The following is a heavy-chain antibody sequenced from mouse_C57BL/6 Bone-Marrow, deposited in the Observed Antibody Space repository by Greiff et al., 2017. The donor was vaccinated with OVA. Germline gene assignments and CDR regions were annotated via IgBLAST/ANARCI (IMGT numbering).Heavy chain of an antibody. V-gene: IGHV1-39*01. CDR2: INSNQGPT. J-gene: IGHJ3*01. CDR3: ERYYCNCYGAWFAY. Sequence: EVKLQASGPELVKPGASVKISCKASGYSFTDHHLNWVKTSNGKSPEWIGVINSNQGPTSYNPKFKGKATSTVDQTSSTAYMQLNSLTSEDPAVYYYERYYCNCYGAWFAYWGRGTLVTVSA. D-gene: IGHD1-1*01. CDR1: GYSFTDHH.